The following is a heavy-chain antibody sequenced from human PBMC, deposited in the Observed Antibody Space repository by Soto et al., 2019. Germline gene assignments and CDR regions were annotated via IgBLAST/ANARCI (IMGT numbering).Heavy chain of an antibody. CDR3: AIDIMTPVTSPRNWFDP. D-gene: IGHD4-17*01. V-gene: IGHV1-18*01. CDR2: ISAYNGST. J-gene: IGHJ5*02. Sequence: GASVKVSCKASGYTFTSYGISWVRQAPGQGLEWMGWISAYNGSTNYAQKLQGRVTMTTDTSTSTAYMELRSLRSDDTAVYYCAIDIMTPVTSPRNWFDPWGQGTLVTVSS. CDR1: GYTFTSYG.